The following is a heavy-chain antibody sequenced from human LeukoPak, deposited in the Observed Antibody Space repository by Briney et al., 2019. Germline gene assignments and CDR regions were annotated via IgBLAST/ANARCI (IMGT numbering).Heavy chain of an antibody. J-gene: IGHJ4*02. Sequence: ASVKVSCKASRYTFTGYYMHWVRQAPGQGLEWMGWISANNGNANYAQKLQGRVTMTRDTSTSTAYMELRSLRSDDTAVYYCARDVSHRLFYDSSGYYILFDYWGQGTLVTVSS. D-gene: IGHD3-22*01. CDR1: RYTFTGYY. CDR3: ARDVSHRLFYDSSGYYILFDY. V-gene: IGHV1-18*04. CDR2: ISANNGNA.